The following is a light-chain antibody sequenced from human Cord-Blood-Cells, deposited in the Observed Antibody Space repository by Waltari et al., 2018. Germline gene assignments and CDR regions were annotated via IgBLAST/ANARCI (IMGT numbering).Light chain of an antibody. J-gene: IGLJ2*01. Sequence: QSALTQPASVSGSPGQSITISCTGTSSDVVSYNLVSWYQQHPGKAPKLMIYEGSKRPKGVCNRFSGHKSGNTASLTISGLQAEDEADYYCCSDAGSSTVVFGGGTKLTVL. CDR3: CSDAGSSTVV. CDR1: SSDVVSYNL. CDR2: EGS. V-gene: IGLV2-23*01.